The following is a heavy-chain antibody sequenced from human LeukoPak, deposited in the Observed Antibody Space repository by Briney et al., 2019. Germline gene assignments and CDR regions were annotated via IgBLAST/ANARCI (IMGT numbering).Heavy chain of an antibody. Sequence: GGSLRLSCAASGFTFSSYWMSWVRQAPGKGLEWVANIKQDGSEKYYVDSVKGRFTISRDNAKNSLYLQMNSLRAEDTAVYYCARESPILWFGELVSVHFDYWGQGTLVTVSS. D-gene: IGHD3-10*01. CDR3: ARESPILWFGELVSVHFDY. CDR1: GFTFSSYW. CDR2: IKQDGSEK. V-gene: IGHV3-7*01. J-gene: IGHJ4*02.